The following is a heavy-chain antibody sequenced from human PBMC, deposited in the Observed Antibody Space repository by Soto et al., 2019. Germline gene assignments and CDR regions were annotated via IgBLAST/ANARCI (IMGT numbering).Heavy chain of an antibody. Sequence: PSETLSLTCPVSGDSISNYYWSWIRQPPGKGLEWIGYAYYGGSTNYNPSLKSRVTISLDTSKNQFSLKLSSVTAADTAVYYCARDQAFLRYFDWLPYGMDVWGQGTTVTVSS. V-gene: IGHV4-59*12. D-gene: IGHD3-9*01. CDR1: GDSISNYY. CDR3: ARDQAFLRYFDWLPYGMDV. CDR2: AYYGGST. J-gene: IGHJ6*02.